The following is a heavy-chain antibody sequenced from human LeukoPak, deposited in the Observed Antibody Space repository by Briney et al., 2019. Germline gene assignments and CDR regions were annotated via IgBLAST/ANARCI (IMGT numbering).Heavy chain of an antibody. CDR1: GYTFTSYY. Sequence: ASVKVSCKASGYTFTSYYMHWVRQASGQGLEWMGIISPSGGSTSYAQKFQGRVTMTRDTSTSTVYMELSSLRSEDTAVYYCASSRVGADYFDYWGQGTLVTVSS. CDR3: ASSRVGADYFDY. D-gene: IGHD1-26*01. CDR2: ISPSGGST. J-gene: IGHJ4*02. V-gene: IGHV1-46*01.